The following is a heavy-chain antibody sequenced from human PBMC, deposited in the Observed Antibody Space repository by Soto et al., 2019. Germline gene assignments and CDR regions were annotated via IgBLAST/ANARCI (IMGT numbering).Heavy chain of an antibody. J-gene: IGHJ4*02. CDR1: GFIFSKFW. V-gene: IGHV3-7*01. CDR2: INQDGTLS. D-gene: IGHD4-17*01. CDR3: TKHTFYAFDS. Sequence: GGSLRLSCAASGFIFSKFWMGWVRQAPGKGLEWVANINQDGTLSRYVDSVKGRFTASRDNAKNLLYLQMNSLRVDDTAVYFCTKHTFYAFDSWGQGALVTVSS.